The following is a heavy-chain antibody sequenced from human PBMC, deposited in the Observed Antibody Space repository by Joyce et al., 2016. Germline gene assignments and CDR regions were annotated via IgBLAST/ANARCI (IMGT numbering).Heavy chain of an antibody. CDR2: VSSDGSDK. J-gene: IGHJ3*02. D-gene: IGHD3-22*01. Sequence: QVHLVESVGGVVQPGRSLRLSCAASGFTFSKYAMHWVCQAPGKGLESVAVVSSDGSDKYYADSVNGRFTISRDNYKSTLYLQGNSLRPEDTAVYYCAKVSWGYSSSWAGAAFDIWGQGTMVTVSS. V-gene: IGHV3-30*18. CDR1: GFTFSKYA. CDR3: AKVSWGYSSSWAGAAFDI.